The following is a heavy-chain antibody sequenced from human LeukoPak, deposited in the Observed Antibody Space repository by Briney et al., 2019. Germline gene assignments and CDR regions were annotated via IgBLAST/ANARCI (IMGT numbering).Heavy chain of an antibody. Sequence: FXXXXISXVXQAPXQGXXXXGWISTYNGNTNYAQKLQGRVTMTTDTSTSTAYMELRSLRSDDTAVYYCARYCSGGSCLGDYWGQGTLVTVSS. CDR1: FXXXX. J-gene: IGHJ4*02. CDR3: ARYCSGGSCLGDY. CDR2: ISTYNGNT. V-gene: IGHV1-18*01. D-gene: IGHD2-15*01.